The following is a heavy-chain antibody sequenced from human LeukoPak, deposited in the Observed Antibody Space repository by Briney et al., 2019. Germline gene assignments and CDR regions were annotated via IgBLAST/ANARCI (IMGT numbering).Heavy chain of an antibody. CDR1: GGSFSGYY. D-gene: IGHD2-15*01. V-gene: IGHV4-34*01. CDR2: INHSGST. Sequence: SETLSLTCAVYGGSFSGYYWSWIRQPPGKGLEWIGEINHSGSTNYNPSLKSRVTISVDTSKNQFSLKLSSVTAAGTAVYYCARWEYCSGGSCYPYWGQGTLVTVSS. CDR3: ARWEYCSGGSCYPY. J-gene: IGHJ4*02.